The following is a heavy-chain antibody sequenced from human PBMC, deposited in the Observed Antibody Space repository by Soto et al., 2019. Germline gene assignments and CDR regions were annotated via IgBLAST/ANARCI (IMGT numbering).Heavy chain of an antibody. J-gene: IGHJ4*02. CDR2: ISSSSSTI. CDR1: GFTFSSYS. D-gene: IGHD3-22*01. Sequence: GSLRLSCAASGFTFSSYSMNWVRQAPGKGLEWVSYISSSSSTIYYADSVKGRFTISRDNAKNSLYLQMNSLRDEDTAVYYCARDKGGNYYDSSGDPEFDYWGQGTLVTVSS. V-gene: IGHV3-48*02. CDR3: ARDKGGNYYDSSGDPEFDY.